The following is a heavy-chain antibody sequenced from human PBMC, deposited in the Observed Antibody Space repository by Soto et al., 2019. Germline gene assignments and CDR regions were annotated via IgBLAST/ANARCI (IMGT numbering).Heavy chain of an antibody. V-gene: IGHV3-23*01. CDR2: IRASVGTT. CDR1: GFTFSSYA. J-gene: IGHJ4*02. CDR3: AKDTYFRDSSGYYVFDY. D-gene: IGHD3-22*01. Sequence: PGGSLRLSCAASGFTFSSYAMNWVRQATGKGLEWVSAIRASVGTTYYADSVKGRFTISRDNSKNTLYLQMNSLRPEDTAVYHCAKDTYFRDSSGYYVFDYWGPGTQVTVSS.